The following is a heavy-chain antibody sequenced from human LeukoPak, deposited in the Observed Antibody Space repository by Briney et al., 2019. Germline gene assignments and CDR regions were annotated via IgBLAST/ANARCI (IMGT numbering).Heavy chain of an antibody. CDR3: ARHVSNRELVPRLGFDY. Sequence: GESLKISCKISGYKLTNNWIGWVRQMPGKGLEWMGIIYPGDSDTRYSPSFQGQVTISADKSISTAYLQWSSLKASDTAMYYCARHVSNRELVPRLGFDYWGQGTLVTVSS. J-gene: IGHJ4*02. D-gene: IGHD6-6*01. CDR2: IYPGDSDT. CDR1: GYKLTNNW. V-gene: IGHV5-51*01.